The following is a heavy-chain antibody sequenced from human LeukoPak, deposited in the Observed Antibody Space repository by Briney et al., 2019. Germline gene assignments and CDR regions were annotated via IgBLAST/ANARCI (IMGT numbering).Heavy chain of an antibody. CDR2: ISASGGTT. Sequence: PGGPLRLSCAASGFSLNNYAMNWARQATGKGLEWVSAISASGGTTYNSDSVKGRFTISRDSAKNTLYLQINSLRAEDSAVYYCAKASSSWYSDFDYWGRGTLVTVSS. V-gene: IGHV3-23*01. D-gene: IGHD6-13*01. CDR3: AKASSSWYSDFDY. J-gene: IGHJ4*02. CDR1: GFSLNNYA.